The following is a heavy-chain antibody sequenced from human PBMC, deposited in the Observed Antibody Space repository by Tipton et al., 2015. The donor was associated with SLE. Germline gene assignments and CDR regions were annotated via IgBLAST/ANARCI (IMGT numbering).Heavy chain of an antibody. Sequence: SLRLSCAASGFTFSSYWMYWVRQAPGKGPVWVSRISPDGSSTNYADSVKGRFTISRDNAKNTLYLQMNSLRAEDTAVYYCAKCRRGAPLYYSGVDVWGQGTTVTVSS. J-gene: IGHJ6*02. CDR2: ISPDGSST. CDR3: AKCRRGAPLYYSGVDV. CDR1: GFTFSSYW. V-gene: IGHV3-74*01.